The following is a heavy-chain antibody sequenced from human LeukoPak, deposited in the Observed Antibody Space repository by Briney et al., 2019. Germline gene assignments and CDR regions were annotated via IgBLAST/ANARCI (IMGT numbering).Heavy chain of an antibody. J-gene: IGHJ4*02. CDR1: GYTFTSYG. CDR3: ARDSRASYDSSGYYYPFFDY. V-gene: IGHV1-18*01. Sequence: VASVKLSCKASGYTFTSYGISWVRQAPGQGLEWMGWISAYNGNTNYAQKLQGRVTMTTDTSTSTAYMELRSLRSDDTAVYYCARDSRASYDSSGYYYPFFDYWGQGTLVTVSS. CDR2: ISAYNGNT. D-gene: IGHD3-22*01.